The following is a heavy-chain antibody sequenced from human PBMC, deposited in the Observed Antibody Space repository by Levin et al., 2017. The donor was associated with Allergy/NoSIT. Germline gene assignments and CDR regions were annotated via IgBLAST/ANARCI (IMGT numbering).Heavy chain of an antibody. J-gene: IGHJ4*02. CDR3: ARVMSARSAAGPEK. CDR1: GGSISTSSYH. CDR2: IYYTGRT. D-gene: IGHD6-25*01. V-gene: IGHV4-39*07. Sequence: PSETLSLTCTVSGGSISTSSYHWGWVRQPPGKGLEWIGNIYYTGRTSYNPSLKSRVTISIDTSKKQFFLRLNSVTAADTAVYYCARVMSARSAAGPEKWGQGALVTVSA.